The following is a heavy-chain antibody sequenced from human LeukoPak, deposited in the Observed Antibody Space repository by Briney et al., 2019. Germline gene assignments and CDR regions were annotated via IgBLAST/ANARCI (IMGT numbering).Heavy chain of an antibody. Sequence: GGSLRLSCAASGFTFSRYWMYWVRQAPGKGLVWVSRISSDGSSTSYGDSVKGRFTISRDNAKNTLYLQMNSLRAEDTAVYYCASGMAGYFDLWGQGTLVTVSS. D-gene: IGHD5-24*01. CDR2: ISSDGSST. CDR3: ASGMAGYFDL. J-gene: IGHJ4*02. CDR1: GFTFSRYW. V-gene: IGHV3-74*01.